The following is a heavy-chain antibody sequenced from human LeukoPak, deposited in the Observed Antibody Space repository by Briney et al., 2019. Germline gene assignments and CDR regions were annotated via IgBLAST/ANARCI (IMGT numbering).Heavy chain of an antibody. J-gene: IGHJ6*02. CDR1: GFTVSSKY. D-gene: IGHD4-17*01. CDR3: ARTGRYGDYSHYYYYYGMDV. V-gene: IGHV3-66*01. CDR2: IYTGETT. Sequence: GGSLRLSCAASGFTVSSKYMSWVRQAPGKELEWVSVIYTGETTYYADSVKGRFTISRDNSKNTLYLQMNSLRAEDTAVYYCARTGRYGDYSHYYYYYGMDVWGQGTTVTVSS.